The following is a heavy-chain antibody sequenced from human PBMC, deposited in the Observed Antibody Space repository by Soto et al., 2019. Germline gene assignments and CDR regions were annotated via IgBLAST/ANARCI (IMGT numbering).Heavy chain of an antibody. Sequence: GESLKISCKGSGYTFSSNYISWVRQMPGKGLEWVGRIDPTDSYTNYSPAFQGHVTMSVDKSISTAYLEWSSLKPSDTAVYYCASHSNQCSATGCFTFWFDPWGQGTLVTVSS. D-gene: IGHD3-10*02. J-gene: IGHJ5*02. V-gene: IGHV5-10-1*01. CDR2: IDPTDSYT. CDR1: GYTFSSNY. CDR3: ASHSNQCSATGCFTFWFDP.